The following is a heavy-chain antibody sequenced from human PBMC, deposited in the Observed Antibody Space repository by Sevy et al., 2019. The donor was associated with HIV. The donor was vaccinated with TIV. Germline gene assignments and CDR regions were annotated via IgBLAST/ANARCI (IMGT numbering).Heavy chain of an antibody. J-gene: IGHJ6*02. Sequence: GGSLRLSCAASGFTFSNYGMHWVRQAPGKGLEWVAVISYDGSNQYYANSMKGRFTISRNNSKNTLYLQMNSLRAEDTAVYYCAKAGYDVWSGYLYYYYGMDVWGQGTTVTVSS. CDR3: AKAGYDVWSGYLYYYYGMDV. CDR2: ISYDGSNQ. V-gene: IGHV3-30*18. D-gene: IGHD3-3*01. CDR1: GFTFSNYG.